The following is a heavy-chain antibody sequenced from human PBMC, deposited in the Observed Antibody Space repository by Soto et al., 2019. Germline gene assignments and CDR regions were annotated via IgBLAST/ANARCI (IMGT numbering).Heavy chain of an antibody. J-gene: IGHJ6*02. Sequence: VKVSCKASGGTFSSYAISWVRQAPGQGLEWMGGIIPIFGTANYAQKFQGRVTITADKSTSTAYMELSSLRSEDTAVYYCARSGVGYCSGGSCSDYYYGMDVWGQGTTVTVSS. CDR1: GGTFSSYA. D-gene: IGHD2-15*01. CDR2: IIPIFGTA. V-gene: IGHV1-69*06. CDR3: ARSGVGYCSGGSCSDYYYGMDV.